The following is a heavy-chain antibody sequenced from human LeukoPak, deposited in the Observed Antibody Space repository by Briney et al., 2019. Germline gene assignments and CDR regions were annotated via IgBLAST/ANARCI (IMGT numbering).Heavy chain of an antibody. Sequence: GGSLRLSCVASGFSFSSYWMSWVRQTPGKRLEWVANIKQEGSARYYVDSVTGRFTISRDNAKNSLYLQMNSLRAEDTAVYYCARGGYCSGGSCYYFDYWGRGTLVTVSS. D-gene: IGHD2-15*01. V-gene: IGHV3-7*01. J-gene: IGHJ4*02. CDR2: IKQEGSAR. CDR1: GFSFSSYW. CDR3: ARGGYCSGGSCYYFDY.